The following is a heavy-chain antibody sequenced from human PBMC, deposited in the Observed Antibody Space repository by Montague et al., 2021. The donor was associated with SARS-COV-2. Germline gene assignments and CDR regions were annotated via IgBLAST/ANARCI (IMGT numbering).Heavy chain of an antibody. Sequence: SETLSLTCTVSGGFISSPDYYWGWIRQSPGKGLEWIGSISYTGRTHYNPSLRSRVSFSMDTSKNHFSLSLSSVTVADTAVYFCARQLPPYCATNKCYPYYFDGWGQGALVTVSS. V-gene: IGHV4-39*01. CDR3: ARQLPPYCATNKCYPYYFDG. CDR2: ISYTGRT. J-gene: IGHJ4*02. CDR1: GGFISSPDYY. D-gene: IGHD2-8*01.